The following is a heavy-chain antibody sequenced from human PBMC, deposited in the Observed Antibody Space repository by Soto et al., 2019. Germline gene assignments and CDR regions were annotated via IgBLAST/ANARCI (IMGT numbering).Heavy chain of an antibody. J-gene: IGHJ6*02. CDR3: ARGAQQVVPLYYYHALDV. CDR2: IKPQSGGT. Sequence: QVQLVQSGAEVKKPGASVKVSCKASGYTFTDYYLHWVRQAPGQGLEWMGWIKPQSGGTNYAQKFQAWVTMTRDTSTSTAYMELRRLRSDDTAVFFCARGAQQVVPLYYYHALDVWGQGTTVTASS. D-gene: IGHD6-13*01. CDR1: GYTFTDYY. V-gene: IGHV1-2*04.